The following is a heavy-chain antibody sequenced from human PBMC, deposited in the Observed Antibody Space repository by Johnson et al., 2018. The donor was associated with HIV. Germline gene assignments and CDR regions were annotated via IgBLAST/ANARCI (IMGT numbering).Heavy chain of an antibody. CDR3: ARDQRGGYSYGDTFDF. D-gene: IGHD5-18*01. J-gene: IGHJ3*01. CDR2: ISFDGNNK. V-gene: IGHV3-30-3*01. Sequence: QMQLVESGGGVVQPGRSLRLSCAASGFTFSSFAMHWVRQAPGKGLEWVTFISFDGNNKYYGDSVKGRFTISRDNSKNMLYLLMNSLRADDTAVYYCARDQRGGYSYGDTFDFWGQGTMVTVSS. CDR1: GFTFSSFA.